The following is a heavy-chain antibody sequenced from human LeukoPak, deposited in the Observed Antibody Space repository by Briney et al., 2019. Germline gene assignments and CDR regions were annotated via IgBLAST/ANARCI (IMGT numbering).Heavy chain of an antibody. D-gene: IGHD6-19*01. Sequence: PGGSLRLSCAASGFTFSSYEMNWVRQAPGKGLEWVAVISYDGSNKYYADSVKGRFTISRDNSKNTLYLQMNSLRAEDTAVYYCAKERLVHWFDPWGQGTLVTVSS. CDR3: AKERLVHWFDP. V-gene: IGHV3-30*18. CDR2: ISYDGSNK. CDR1: GFTFSSYE. J-gene: IGHJ5*02.